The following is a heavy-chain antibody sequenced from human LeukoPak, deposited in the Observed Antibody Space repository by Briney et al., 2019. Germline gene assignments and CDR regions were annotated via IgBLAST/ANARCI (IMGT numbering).Heavy chain of an antibody. D-gene: IGHD2-8*02. CDR1: GFIFSNYW. Sequence: AGGSLRLSCAASGFIFSNYWMSWVRQAPGKGLEWVANIKRDGSEKYYVDSVKGRFTISRDNAKDSLYLQINGLRAEDTALYYCTRSRGTGDDSRYNWFDSWGQGTLVSVSS. CDR3: TRSRGTGDDSRYNWFDS. J-gene: IGHJ5*01. V-gene: IGHV3-7*01. CDR2: IKRDGSEK.